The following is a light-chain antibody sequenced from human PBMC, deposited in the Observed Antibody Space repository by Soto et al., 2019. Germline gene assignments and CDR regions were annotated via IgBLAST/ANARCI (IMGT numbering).Light chain of an antibody. CDR2: HAS. CDR3: QLSYSTLIT. CDR1: QSIDRW. J-gene: IGKJ5*01. Sequence: DTPLTQSRSTQRAWVEEWVTSACLASQSIDRWLAWYQQRPGKAPKILIYHASSLETGVPSRFSGSGSGTDFTLTISSLQPEDFATYSCQLSYSTLITFGQGTRLEIK. V-gene: IGKV1-5*01.